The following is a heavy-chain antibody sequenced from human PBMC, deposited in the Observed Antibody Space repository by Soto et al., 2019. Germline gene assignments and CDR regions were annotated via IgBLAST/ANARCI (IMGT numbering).Heavy chain of an antibody. V-gene: IGHV4-59*01. CDR3: ARAISGPAFDY. CDR1: GGSISSYY. Sequence: SETLSLTCTVSGGSISSYYWSWIRQPPGKGLEWIGYIYYSGSTNYNPSLKSRVTISVDTSKDQFSLKLSSVTAADTAVYYCARAISGPAFDYWGQGTLVTVSS. D-gene: IGHD6-19*01. CDR2: IYYSGST. J-gene: IGHJ4*02.